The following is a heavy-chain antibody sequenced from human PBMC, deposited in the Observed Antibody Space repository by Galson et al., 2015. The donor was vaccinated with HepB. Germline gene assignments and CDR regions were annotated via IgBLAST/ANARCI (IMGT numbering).Heavy chain of an antibody. V-gene: IGHV3-23*01. CDR1: GFTFSTNA. CDR3: VKNGGEGTPRLYYYYYYMDV. J-gene: IGHJ6*03. CDR2: ISGSGGTT. Sequence: SLRLSCAASGFTFSTNAMTWVRQPPGKGLEWVSAISGSGGTTYYADSVKGRFTISRDNSKNTVLLQMSSLRAEDSATYYCVKNGGEGTPRLYYYYYYMDVWGKGITVTVSS. D-gene: IGHD2-8*01.